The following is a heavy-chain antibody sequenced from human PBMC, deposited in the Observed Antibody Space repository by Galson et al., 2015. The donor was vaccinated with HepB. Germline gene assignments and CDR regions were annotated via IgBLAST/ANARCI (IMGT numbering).Heavy chain of an antibody. V-gene: IGHV3-21*01. Sequence: SLRLSCAASGFTFSSYSMNWVRQAPGKGLEWVSSISSSSSYIYYADSVKGRFTISRDNAKNSLYLQMNSLRAEDTAVYYCARQIVVIPSYYFDYWGQGTLVTVSS. D-gene: IGHD3-22*01. J-gene: IGHJ4*02. CDR1: GFTFSSYS. CDR2: ISSSSSYI. CDR3: ARQIVVIPSYYFDY.